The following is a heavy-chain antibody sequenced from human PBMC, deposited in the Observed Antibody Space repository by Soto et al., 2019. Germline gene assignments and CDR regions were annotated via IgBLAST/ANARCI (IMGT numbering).Heavy chain of an antibody. CDR1: GFTFSSYS. CDR3: AKCMQVNWNYDAFHT. Sequence: PXGSLRLSCTASGFTFSSYSMSWVRQAPGKGLDWVSHITASGGTTYYADSVKGRFTISRDSSRNTLYLQMNSLRAEDTALYYCAKCMQVNWNYDAFHTWGQGTMVTVSS. CDR2: ITASGGTT. J-gene: IGHJ3*02. D-gene: IGHD1-7*01. V-gene: IGHV3-23*01.